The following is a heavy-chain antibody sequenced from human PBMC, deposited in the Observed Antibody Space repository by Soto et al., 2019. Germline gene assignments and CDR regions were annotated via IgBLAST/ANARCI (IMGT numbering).Heavy chain of an antibody. CDR3: ARATTTVTAFDS. V-gene: IGHV4-31*03. D-gene: IGHD4-17*01. Sequence: QLPLQEPGPGLVKPFQTLSLTCSVSGGSITSGGYYWSWIRQVPGKGLEWIGNIYYTGTTYYNAALNSRLTISVDTSKSQFSLNLSSVTAADTAVYFCARATTTVTAFDSWGQGTQVTVSS. CDR2: IYYTGTT. CDR1: GGSITSGGYY. J-gene: IGHJ4*02.